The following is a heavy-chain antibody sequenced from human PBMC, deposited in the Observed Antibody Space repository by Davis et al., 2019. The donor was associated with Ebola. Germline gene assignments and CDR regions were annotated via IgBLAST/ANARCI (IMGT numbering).Heavy chain of an antibody. CDR1: GFTFSSYAM. J-gene: IGHJ6*04. D-gene: IGHD2-15*01. V-gene: IGHV4/OR15-8*01. CDR2: IYHGGTS. Sequence: ESLKISCAASGFTFSSYAMSWVRQPPGKGPEWIGEIYHGGTSNYNPSLKSRATISVDKTKNQFSLKVTSVTATDTAVYYCVKGPRHGHCDGDSCYNYYYGMDVWGKGTTVTVSS. CDR3: VKGPRHGHCDGDSCYNYYYGMDV.